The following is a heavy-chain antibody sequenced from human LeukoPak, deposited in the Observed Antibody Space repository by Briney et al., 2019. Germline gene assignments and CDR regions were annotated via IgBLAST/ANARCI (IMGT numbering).Heavy chain of an antibody. D-gene: IGHD3-22*01. J-gene: IGHJ4*02. V-gene: IGHV4-4*07. Sequence: SETLSLTCTVSGGSISSYYWSWIRQPAGEGLEWIGRIYTSGSTNYNPSLKSRVTMSVDTPKNQFSLKLSSVTAADTAVYYCARAGYHDSSGYYSFDYWGQGTLVTVSS. CDR2: IYTSGST. CDR1: GGSISSYY. CDR3: ARAGYHDSSGYYSFDY.